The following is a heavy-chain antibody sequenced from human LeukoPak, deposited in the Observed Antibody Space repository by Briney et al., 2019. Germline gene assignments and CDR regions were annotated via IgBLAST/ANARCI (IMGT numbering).Heavy chain of an antibody. CDR2: IYYSGST. CDR1: GGSISSSSYY. V-gene: IGHV4-39*01. CDR3: ARGGVYYGSGSNWFDP. D-gene: IGHD3-10*01. Sequence: PSETLSLTCTVSGGSISSSSYYWGWIRQPPGKGLEWIGSIYYSGSTYYNPSLKSRVTISVDTSKNQFSLKLSSVTAADTAVYYCARGGVYYGSGSNWFDPWGQGTLVTVSS. J-gene: IGHJ5*02.